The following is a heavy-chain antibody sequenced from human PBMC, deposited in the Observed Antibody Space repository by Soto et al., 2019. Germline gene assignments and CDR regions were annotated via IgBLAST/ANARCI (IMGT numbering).Heavy chain of an antibody. CDR1: GFTFSSYG. D-gene: IGHD2-2*01. Sequence: PWGSLGLACAASGFTFSSYGMDWSRQAPGKGLEWVSYISSSSSTIYYADSVKGRFTISRDNAKNSLYLQMNSLRAEDTAVYYCAREYCSSNSCLNWFDPWCQGTLVTVSS. V-gene: IGHV3-48*01. J-gene: IGHJ5*02. CDR2: ISSSSSTI. CDR3: AREYCSSNSCLNWFDP.